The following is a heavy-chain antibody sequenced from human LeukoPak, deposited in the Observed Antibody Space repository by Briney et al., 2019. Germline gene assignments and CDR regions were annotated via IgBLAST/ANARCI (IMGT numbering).Heavy chain of an antibody. D-gene: IGHD6-6*01. CDR3: ARDRRSAARPGRYYFDY. CDR1: GGSISSGGYY. Sequence: SETLSLTCTVSGGSISSGGYYWSWIRQPPGKGLEWIGYIYHSGSTYYNPSLKSRVTISVDRSKNQFSLKLSSVTAADTAVYYCARDRRSAARPGRYYFDYWGQGTLVTVSS. CDR2: IYHSGST. V-gene: IGHV4-30-2*01. J-gene: IGHJ4*02.